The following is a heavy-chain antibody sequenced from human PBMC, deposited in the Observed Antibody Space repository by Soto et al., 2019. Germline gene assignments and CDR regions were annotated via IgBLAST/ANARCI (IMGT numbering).Heavy chain of an antibody. CDR2: VKSKNDGGTT. Sequence: PGGSLRLSCAASGFTFSNAWINWVRQAPGKGLEWVGRVKSKNDGGTTDFAAPVKGRFAISRDDSKNMVYLQMNSLKTEDTAVYYCPTDSYMTMIVARFDYWGHGTLVTVSS. CDR1: GFTFSNAW. D-gene: IGHD3-22*01. V-gene: IGHV3-15*07. J-gene: IGHJ4*03. CDR3: PTDSYMTMIVARFDY.